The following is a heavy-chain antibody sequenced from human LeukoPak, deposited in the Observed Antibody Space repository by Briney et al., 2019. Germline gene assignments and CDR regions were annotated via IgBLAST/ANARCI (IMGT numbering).Heavy chain of an antibody. D-gene: IGHD2-2*01. CDR3: ARGDIVVVPAAFLFDY. CDR1: GFTFSSYS. J-gene: IGHJ4*02. Sequence: PGGSLRLSCAASGFTFSSYSMNWVRQAPGKGLEWVSYISSSSSTIYYADSVKGRFTISRDNAKNSLYLQMNSLRAEDTAVYYCARGDIVVVPAAFLFDYWGQGILVTVSS. CDR2: ISSSSSTI. V-gene: IGHV3-48*01.